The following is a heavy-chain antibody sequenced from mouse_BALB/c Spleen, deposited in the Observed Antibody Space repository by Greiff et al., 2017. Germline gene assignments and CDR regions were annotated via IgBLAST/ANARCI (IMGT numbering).Heavy chain of an antibody. CDR3: VSGSSSYYYAMDY. J-gene: IGHJ4*01. V-gene: IGHV10-1*02. Sequence: DVMLVESGGGLVQPKGSLKLSCAASGFTFNTYAMNWVRQAPGKGLEWVARIRSKSNNYATYYADSVKDRFTISRDDSQSMLYLQMNNLKTEDTAMYYCVSGSSSYYYAMDYWGQGTSVTVSS. CDR2: IRSKSNNYAT. CDR1: GFTFNTYA. D-gene: IGHD1-1*01.